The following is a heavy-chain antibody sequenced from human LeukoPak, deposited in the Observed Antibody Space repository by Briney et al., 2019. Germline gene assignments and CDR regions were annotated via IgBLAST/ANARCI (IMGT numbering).Heavy chain of an antibody. CDR1: GGSFSSYY. Sequence: SETLSLTCAVYGGSFSSYYWSWIRQPPGKGLEWIGYIYYSGGTNYNPSLKSRVTISVDTSKNQFSLKLSSVTAADTAVYYCAAGVVISWFDPWGQGTLVTVSS. CDR3: AAGVVISWFDP. D-gene: IGHD3-3*01. J-gene: IGHJ5*02. CDR2: IYYSGGT. V-gene: IGHV4-59*08.